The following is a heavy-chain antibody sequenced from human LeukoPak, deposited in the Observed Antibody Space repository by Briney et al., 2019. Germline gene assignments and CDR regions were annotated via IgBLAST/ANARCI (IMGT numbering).Heavy chain of an antibody. Sequence: GGSLRLSCAASGFTFSSYAMSWVRQAPGKGLEWVSAISGSGGSTYYADPVKGRFTISRDNSKNTLYLQMNSLRAEDTAVYYCAKVWAMVRGVSYFDYWGQGTLVTVSS. V-gene: IGHV3-23*01. CDR1: GFTFSSYA. J-gene: IGHJ4*02. D-gene: IGHD3-10*01. CDR2: ISGSGGST. CDR3: AKVWAMVRGVSYFDY.